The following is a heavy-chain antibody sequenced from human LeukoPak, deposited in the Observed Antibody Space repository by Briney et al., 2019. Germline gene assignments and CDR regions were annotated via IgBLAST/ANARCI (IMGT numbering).Heavy chain of an antibody. J-gene: IGHJ4*02. D-gene: IGHD6-13*01. CDR1: GYTFTSYG. V-gene: IGHV1-18*01. Sequence: ASVKVSCKASGYTFTSYGISWVRQAPGQGLEWMGWISAYNGNANYAQKLQGRVTMTTDTSTSTTYMELRSLRSDDAAVYYCARDRREYIAAAGPPDFDYWGQGTLVTVSS. CDR2: ISAYNGNA. CDR3: ARDRREYIAAAGPPDFDY.